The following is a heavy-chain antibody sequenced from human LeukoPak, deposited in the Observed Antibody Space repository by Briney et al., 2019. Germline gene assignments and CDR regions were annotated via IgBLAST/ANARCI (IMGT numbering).Heavy chain of an antibody. CDR3: ARDGLGFDY. J-gene: IGHJ4*02. D-gene: IGHD3/OR15-3a*01. CDR1: GFTFSSYR. CDR2: ISSGTTHI. Sequence: GGSLRLSCAASGFTFSSYRMNWVRQAPGRGLEWVASISSGTTHISYVDAVKGRFTISRDNAKNSLYLQMNRLRAEDTAVYYCARDGLGFDYWGQGTLVTVSS. V-gene: IGHV3-21*01.